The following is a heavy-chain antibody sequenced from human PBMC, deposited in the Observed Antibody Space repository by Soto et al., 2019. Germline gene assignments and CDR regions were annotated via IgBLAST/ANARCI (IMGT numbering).Heavy chain of an antibody. J-gene: IGHJ4*02. D-gene: IGHD1-1*01. V-gene: IGHV3-30*18. CDR3: TKDKGVFNWATSYFDY. CDR2: TSYDGNNE. Sequence: GGSLRLSCAASGFTFSNYAMHRVRQAPGKGLEWVALTSYDGNNEYYTDSVKGRFTISRDNSKNTLFLQMNSPRPEDTAVYYCTKDKGVFNWATSYFDYWGQGALVTVSS. CDR1: GFTFSNYA.